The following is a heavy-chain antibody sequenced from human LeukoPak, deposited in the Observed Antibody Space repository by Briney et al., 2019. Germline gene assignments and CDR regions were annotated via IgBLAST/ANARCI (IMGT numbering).Heavy chain of an antibody. CDR1: ADSFSSHY. Sequence: SETLSLTSAVSADSFSSHYWTWLRQPPGKGLEWIGYISYIGSTNYNPSLKSRVTISIDTSRNQFSLRLSSVTAADTAVYYCARDLVTVTKGFDIWGQGTMVSVSS. J-gene: IGHJ3*02. CDR3: ARDLVTVTKGFDI. D-gene: IGHD4-17*01. V-gene: IGHV4-59*11. CDR2: ISYIGST.